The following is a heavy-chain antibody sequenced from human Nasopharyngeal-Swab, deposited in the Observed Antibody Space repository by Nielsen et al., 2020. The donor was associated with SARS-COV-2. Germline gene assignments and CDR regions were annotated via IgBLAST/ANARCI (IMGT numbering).Heavy chain of an antibody. D-gene: IGHD3-9*01. Sequence: ASVNVSCKASGYTFINYGISWVRQAPGQGLEWMGWISAYNGNTNYAQKLQDRVTMTTDTSTSTVYMELRSLRSDDTAVYYCALSEPAGYHHGMDVWGQGTTVTVSS. CDR3: ALSEPAGYHHGMDV. CDR2: ISAYNGNT. J-gene: IGHJ6*02. V-gene: IGHV1-18*01. CDR1: GYTFINYG.